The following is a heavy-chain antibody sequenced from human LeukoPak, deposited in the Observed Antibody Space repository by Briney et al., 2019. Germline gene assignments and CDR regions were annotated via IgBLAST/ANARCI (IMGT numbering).Heavy chain of an antibody. J-gene: IGHJ4*02. Sequence: GASVKVSCKASGFTFTSSAVQWVRQARGQRLEWIGWIVVGSGNTNYAQKFQERVTITRDMSTSTAYMELSSLRSEDTAVYYCAADHSGSYRDREYYFDYWGQGTPVTVSS. D-gene: IGHD1-26*01. V-gene: IGHV1-58*01. CDR1: GFTFTSSA. CDR3: AADHSGSYRDREYYFDY. CDR2: IVVGSGNT.